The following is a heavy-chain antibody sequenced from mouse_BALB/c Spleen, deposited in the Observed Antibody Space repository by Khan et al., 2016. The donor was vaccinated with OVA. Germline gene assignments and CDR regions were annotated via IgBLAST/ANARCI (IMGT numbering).Heavy chain of an antibody. CDR3: ARGGYGSFAY. CDR2: INPGSGDT. V-gene: IGHV1-54*01. D-gene: IGHD1-1*02. J-gene: IGHJ3*01. CDR1: GYAFTDYL. Sequence: QVQLKQSGAELARPGTSVKLSCTASGYAFTDYLIDWVNQRPGKGLEWIGVINPGSGDTNYNDKFTGKATLTADKSSSTAYMQLSSLTSDDSAVYFCARGGYGSFAYWGQGTLVTVSA.